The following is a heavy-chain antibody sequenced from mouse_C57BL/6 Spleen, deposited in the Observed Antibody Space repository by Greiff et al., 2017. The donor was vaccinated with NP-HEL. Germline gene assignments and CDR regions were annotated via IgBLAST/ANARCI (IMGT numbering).Heavy chain of an antibody. Sequence: VQLQQSGTELVKPGASVKLSCKASGYTFTSYWMHWVKQRPGQGLEWIGNINPSNGGTNYNEKFKSKATLTVDKSSSTAYMQLSSLTSEDSAVYYCARSSPRDYAMDYWGQGTSVTVSS. CDR2: INPSNGGT. V-gene: IGHV1-53*01. CDR3: ARSSPRDYAMDY. CDR1: GYTFTSYW. J-gene: IGHJ4*01.